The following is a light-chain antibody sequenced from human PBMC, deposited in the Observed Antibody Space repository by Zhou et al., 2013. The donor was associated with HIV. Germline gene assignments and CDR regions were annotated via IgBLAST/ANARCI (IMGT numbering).Light chain of an antibody. J-gene: IGKJ3*01. V-gene: IGKV3-20*01. CDR3: QHYGRSPPGIT. Sequence: EIVLTQSPGTLSLSPGQRATLSCRASQTVTNNFLAWYQQKSGQAPRLLIDGASKRATGIPDRFSGSGSGTDFTLTISRLEPEDFAVYYCQHYGRSPPGITFGPGTKVDIK. CDR2: GAS. CDR1: QTVTNNF.